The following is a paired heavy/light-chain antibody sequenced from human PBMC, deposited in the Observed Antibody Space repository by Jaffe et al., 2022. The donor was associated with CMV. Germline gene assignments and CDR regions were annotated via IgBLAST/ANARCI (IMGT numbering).Light chain of an antibody. CDR3: LQYKSYPLT. J-gene: IGKJ4*01. CDR2: AAS. Sequence: DIQMTQSPSAMSASVGDRVTITCRASQDIRSHLAWFHQKPGKVPQRLIYAASSLQSGVPSRFSGSESGTEFTLTVTSLQPEDSATYFCLQYKSYPLTFGGGTKVEI. CDR1: QDIRSH. V-gene: IGKV1-17*03.
Heavy chain of an antibody. J-gene: IGHJ6*03. Sequence: EVQFVESGGDLVQPGGSLRLSCTASGFTFSDHYIDWVRLAPGKGLEWVGRSRNRANRYTTIFAASVEGRFSISRDASETSLYLQMNSLRTEDTAVYYCTRGPHCDSGGTTCYSLHEKYMDVWGKGTTVTVSS. V-gene: IGHV3-72*01. CDR1: GFTFSDHY. CDR3: TRGPHCDSGGTTCYSLHEKYMDV. CDR2: SRNRANRYTT. D-gene: IGHD2-15*01.